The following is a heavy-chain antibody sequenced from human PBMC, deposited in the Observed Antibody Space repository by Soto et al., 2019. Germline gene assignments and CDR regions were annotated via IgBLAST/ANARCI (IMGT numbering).Heavy chain of an antibody. CDR3: ARQLPGYSSSWRNWFDP. J-gene: IGHJ5*02. CDR2: IYYSGDT. CDR1: GGSIGTGDYY. D-gene: IGHD6-13*01. Sequence: PSETLSLTCTVSGGSIGTGDYYWSWIRQPPGKGLEWIGYIYYSGDTYYNPSLKSRLTISVDTSKNQFSLKLSSVTAADTAVYYCARQLPGYSSSWRNWFDPWGQGTLVTVSS. V-gene: IGHV4-30-4*01.